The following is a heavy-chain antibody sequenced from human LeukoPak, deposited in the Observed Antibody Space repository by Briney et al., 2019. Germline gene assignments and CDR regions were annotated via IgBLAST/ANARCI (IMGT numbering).Heavy chain of an antibody. J-gene: IGHJ4*02. Sequence: GGSLRLSCAASGFTFSSYGMHWVRQAPGKGLEWVAFIRYDGSNKYYADSVKGRFTISRDNSKNTLYLQMNSLRAEDTAVYYCAKFEGLGDSSGYPEYWGQGTLVTVSS. CDR3: AKFEGLGDSSGYPEY. D-gene: IGHD3-22*01. CDR2: IRYDGSNK. V-gene: IGHV3-30*02. CDR1: GFTFSSYG.